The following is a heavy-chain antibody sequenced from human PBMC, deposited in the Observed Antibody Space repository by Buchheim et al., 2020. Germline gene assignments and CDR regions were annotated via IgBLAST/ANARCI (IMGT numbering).Heavy chain of an antibody. Sequence: QVQLQQCGAGLLKPSETLSLTCAVYGGSFSGYYWSWIRQPPGKGLEWIGEINHSGSTNYNPSLKSRVTISVDTSKNQFSLKLSSVTAADTAVYYCARRPYYDFWSGYSVHMDVWGKGTT. CDR3: ARRPYYDFWSGYSVHMDV. CDR2: INHSGST. CDR1: GGSFSGYY. V-gene: IGHV4-34*01. D-gene: IGHD3-3*01. J-gene: IGHJ6*03.